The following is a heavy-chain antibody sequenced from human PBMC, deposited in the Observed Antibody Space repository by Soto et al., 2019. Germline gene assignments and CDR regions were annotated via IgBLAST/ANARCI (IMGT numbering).Heavy chain of an antibody. CDR2: ITASGAVT. J-gene: IGHJ3*02. CDR3: AKAPLAFDI. Sequence: GSLRLSCAASGFSVTESTMSWVRQAPGKGLEWVSSITASGAVTYYADSVKGRVTISRDASKDTVFLQMKSLRVEDTAVYYCAKAPLAFDIWGQGTVVTVSS. CDR1: GFSVTEST. V-gene: IGHV3-23*01.